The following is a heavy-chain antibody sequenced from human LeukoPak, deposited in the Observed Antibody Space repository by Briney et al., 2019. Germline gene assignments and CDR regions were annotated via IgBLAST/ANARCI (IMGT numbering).Heavy chain of an antibody. V-gene: IGHV4-39*01. J-gene: IGHJ6*03. D-gene: IGHD4-17*01. CDR2: IYYSGST. CDR1: GGSISSSSYY. CDR3: ARPGGDYPSDYYYYMDV. Sequence: MTSETLSLTCTVSGGSISSSSYYWGWIRQPPGKGLEWIGSIYYSGSTYYNPSLKSRVTISVDTSKNQFSLKLSSVTAADTAVYYCARPGGDYPSDYYYYMDVWGKGTTVTVSS.